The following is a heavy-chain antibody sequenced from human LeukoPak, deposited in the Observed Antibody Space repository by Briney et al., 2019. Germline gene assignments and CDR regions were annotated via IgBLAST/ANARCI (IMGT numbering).Heavy chain of an antibody. D-gene: IGHD6-13*01. CDR3: ARERGYSRSRINWFDP. Sequence: GASVKVSCKASGGTFSSYAISWVRQAPGQGLEWMGRIIPILGIANYAQKFQGRVTITADKSTSTAYMELSSLRSEDTAVYYCARERGYSRSRINWFDPWGQGTLVTVSS. J-gene: IGHJ5*02. CDR2: IIPILGIA. CDR1: GGTFSSYA. V-gene: IGHV1-69*04.